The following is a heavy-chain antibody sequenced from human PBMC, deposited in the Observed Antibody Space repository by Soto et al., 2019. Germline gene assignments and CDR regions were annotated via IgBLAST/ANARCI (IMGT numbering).Heavy chain of an antibody. CDR3: GSGPSTTWIDN. CDR1: GGSITSHHYY. V-gene: IGHV4-39*01. D-gene: IGHD2-2*01. CDR2: IYSGGNT. J-gene: IGHJ4*02. Sequence: QLQVQESGPGQVKPSQTLSLTCTVSGGSITSHHYYWGWIRQPPGKGLEWIGSIYSGGNTYYNPSFRSRLTIFVDTAKNLFSLKLSSVTAADSAIYYCGSGPSTTWIDNWGLGTQVSVSS.